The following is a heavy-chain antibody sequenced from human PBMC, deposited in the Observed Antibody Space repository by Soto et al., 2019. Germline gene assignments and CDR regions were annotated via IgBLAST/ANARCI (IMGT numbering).Heavy chain of an antibody. D-gene: IGHD6-19*01. Sequence: QVQLLQSEAEVKKPGSSVRVSCEASGGTFRTYSISWVRQAPGQGLEWMGEIIPIFGTINYAQKFQGRLTITADESTATVYMDLRSLRSDDTALYYCAKGAVAGTPTSYYYYGMDVWGQGTTVTVSS. CDR3: AKGAVAGTPTSYYYYGMDV. CDR1: GGTFRTYS. J-gene: IGHJ6*02. CDR2: IIPIFGTI. V-gene: IGHV1-69*12.